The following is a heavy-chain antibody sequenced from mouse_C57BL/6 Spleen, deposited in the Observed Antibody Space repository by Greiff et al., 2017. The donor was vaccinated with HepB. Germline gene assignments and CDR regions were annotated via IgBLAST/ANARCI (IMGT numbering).Heavy chain of an antibody. CDR2: IYPGDGDT. V-gene: IGHV1-82*01. D-gene: IGHD2-1*01. CDR1: GYAFSSSW. CDR3: PREVYGNYGGWYFDV. J-gene: IGHJ1*03. Sequence: QVQLQQSGPELVKPGASVKISCKASGYAFSSSWMNWVKQRPGKGLEWIGRIYPGDGDTNYNGKFKGKATLTADKSSSTAYMQLSSLTSEDSAVYFCPREVYGNYGGWYFDVWGTGTTVTVSS.